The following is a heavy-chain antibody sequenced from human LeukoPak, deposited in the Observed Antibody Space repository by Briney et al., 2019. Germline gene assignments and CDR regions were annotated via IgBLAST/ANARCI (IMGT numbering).Heavy chain of an antibody. V-gene: IGHV1-8*02. CDR3: ARVAVRGVPALGY. J-gene: IGHJ4*02. CDR2: MNPNSGNT. CDR1: GYTFTSYG. D-gene: IGHD3-10*01. Sequence: ASVKVSCKASGYTFTSYGINWVRQAPGQGLEWMGWMNPNSGNTGYAQKFQGRVTMTRNTSISTAYMELSSLRSEDTAVYYCARVAVRGVPALGYWGQGTLVTVSS.